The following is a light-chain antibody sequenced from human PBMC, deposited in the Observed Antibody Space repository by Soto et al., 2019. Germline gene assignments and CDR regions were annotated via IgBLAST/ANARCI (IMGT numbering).Light chain of an antibody. J-gene: IGKJ1*01. CDR3: QQYGSSLWT. Sequence: EIVMTQSPATLSVSPGEGECLXSRASQSVSSNLAWYQQKPGQAPRLLIYGASSRATGIPDRFSGSGSGTDFTLTISRLEPEDFAVYYCQQYGSSLWTFGQGT. CDR1: QSVSSN. CDR2: GAS. V-gene: IGKV3-20*01.